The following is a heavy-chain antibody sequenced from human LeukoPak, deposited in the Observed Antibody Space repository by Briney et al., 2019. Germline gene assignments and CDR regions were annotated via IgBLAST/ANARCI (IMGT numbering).Heavy chain of an antibody. J-gene: IGHJ4*02. Sequence: SVKVSCKASGGTFSSYAISWVRQAPGQGLEWMGRIIPILGIANYAQKFQGRATITADKSTSTAYMELSSLRSEDTAVYYCARDVDTAMDIDYWGQGTLVTVSS. D-gene: IGHD5-18*01. CDR1: GGTFSSYA. V-gene: IGHV1-69*04. CDR3: ARDVDTAMDIDY. CDR2: IIPILGIA.